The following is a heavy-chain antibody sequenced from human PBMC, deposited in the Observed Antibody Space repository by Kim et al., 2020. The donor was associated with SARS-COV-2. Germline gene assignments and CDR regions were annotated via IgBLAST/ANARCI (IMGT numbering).Heavy chain of an antibody. J-gene: IGHJ4*02. Sequence: SETLSLTCAVYGGSFSGYYWSWIRQPPGKGLEWIGEINHSGSTNYNPSLKSRVTISVDTSKNQFSLKLSSVTAADTAVYYCARNMQAAAGIPLDYWGQGTLVTVSS. CDR3: ARNMQAAAGIPLDY. CDR2: INHSGST. CDR1: GGSFSGYY. V-gene: IGHV4-34*01. D-gene: IGHD6-13*01.